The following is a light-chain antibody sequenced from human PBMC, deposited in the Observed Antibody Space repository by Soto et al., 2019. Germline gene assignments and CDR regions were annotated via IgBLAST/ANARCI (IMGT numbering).Light chain of an antibody. CDR3: QPRGTWPRVT. CDR1: QSISRY. Sequence: EIVLTQSPATLSLSPGETATLSCRASQSISRYLAWYQQKPGQAPRLLIYDASIRATGIPARFRGGGSETDFTLTISSLAPEDFALYYCQPRGTWPRVTFGGGTKVEIK. J-gene: IGKJ4*01. CDR2: DAS. V-gene: IGKV3-11*01.